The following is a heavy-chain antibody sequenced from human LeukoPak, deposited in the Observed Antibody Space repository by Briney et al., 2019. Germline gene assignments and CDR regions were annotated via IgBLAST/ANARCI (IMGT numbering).Heavy chain of an antibody. D-gene: IGHD2-15*01. J-gene: IGHJ4*02. V-gene: IGHV3-7*03. Sequence: HTGGSLRLSCAASGFTFSTYWMSWVRQAPGKGLEWVANIKKDGSEKYYMESVKGRFTISRDNAENSLYLQMNSLRAEDTAVYYCAREGVHCSGRSCLKAFWGQGTQVTVSS. CDR3: AREGVHCSGRSCLKAF. CDR1: GFTFSTYW. CDR2: IKKDGSEK.